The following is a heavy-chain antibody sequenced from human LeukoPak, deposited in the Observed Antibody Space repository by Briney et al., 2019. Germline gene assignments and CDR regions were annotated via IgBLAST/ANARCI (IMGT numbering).Heavy chain of an antibody. CDR2: ISSDGSNT. V-gene: IGHV3-30*01. J-gene: IGHJ4*02. CDR3: AREVPMQRYFDY. Sequence: GGSLRLSCAASGFTFNSCAMHWVRQAPGKGLECVAAISSDGSNTYYADSVKGRFASSRDNSKNTLYLQMNSLRAEDTAVYYCAREVPMQRYFDYWGQGTLVTVSS. CDR1: GFTFNSCA.